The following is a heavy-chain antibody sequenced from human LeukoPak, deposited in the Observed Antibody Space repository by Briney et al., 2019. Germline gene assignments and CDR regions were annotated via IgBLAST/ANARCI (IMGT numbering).Heavy chain of an antibody. D-gene: IGHD3-10*01. Sequence: SETLSLTCTVSGGSISSYYWSWLRQPPGKGLEWIGYIYYSGSTNYNPSLKSRVTISVDTSKNQFSLKLSSVTAADTAVYYCARCSNGSGTYYNPYYYYYMDVWGKGTTVTVSS. CDR2: IYYSGST. CDR3: ARCSNGSGTYYNPYYYYYMDV. V-gene: IGHV4-59*08. J-gene: IGHJ6*03. CDR1: GGSISSYY.